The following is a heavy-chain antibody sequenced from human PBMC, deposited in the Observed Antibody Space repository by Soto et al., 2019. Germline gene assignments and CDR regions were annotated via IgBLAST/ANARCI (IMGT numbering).Heavy chain of an antibody. D-gene: IGHD6-13*01. CDR1: GGSISSGDDY. V-gene: IGHV4-30-4*01. Sequence: SETLSLTCTVSGGSISSGDDYWSWIRQPPGKGLEWIGYIYYSGSTSYNPSLKSRVTISVDTSKNQFSLKLSSVTAADTAVYYCARDRIAAAVNYFDYWGQGTLVTVSS. J-gene: IGHJ4*02. CDR2: IYYSGST. CDR3: ARDRIAAAVNYFDY.